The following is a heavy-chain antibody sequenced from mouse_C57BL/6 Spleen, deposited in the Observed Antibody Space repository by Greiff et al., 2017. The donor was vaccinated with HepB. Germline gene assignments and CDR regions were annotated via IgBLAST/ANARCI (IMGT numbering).Heavy chain of an antibody. CDR1: GYTFTSYW. V-gene: IGHV1-64*01. Sequence: VQLQQPGAELVKPGASVKLSCKASGYTFTSYWMHWVKQRPGQGLEWIGMIHPNSGSTNYNEKFKSKATLTVDKSSSTAYMQLSSLTSEDSAVYYCARYGNPYYYAMDYWDQGTSVTVSS. CDR2: IHPNSGST. CDR3: ARYGNPYYYAMDY. D-gene: IGHD2-1*01. J-gene: IGHJ4*01.